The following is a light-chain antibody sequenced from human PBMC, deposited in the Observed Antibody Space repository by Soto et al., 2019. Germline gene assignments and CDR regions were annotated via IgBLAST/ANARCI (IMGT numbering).Light chain of an antibody. CDR1: QSISSY. CDR3: QQSYSTPIT. V-gene: IGKV1-39*01. CDR2: AAS. Sequence: DIQMTQSPSSLSASVGDRVTITCRASQSISSYLNWYQQKPGKAPKLLIYAASSLQSGVPSRFSGSVSGTDFTLTISSLQPEDFATYYCQQSYSTPITFGPVTKVDIK. J-gene: IGKJ3*01.